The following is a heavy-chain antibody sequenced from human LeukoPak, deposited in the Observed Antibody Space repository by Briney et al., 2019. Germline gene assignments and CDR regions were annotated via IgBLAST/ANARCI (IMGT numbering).Heavy chain of an antibody. V-gene: IGHV4-38-2*01. J-gene: IGHJ4*02. CDR2: IYHSGST. D-gene: IGHD6-19*01. Sequence: SETLSLTCAVSGYSISSGYYWGWIRQPPGKGLEWIGSIYHSGSTYYNPSLKSRVTISVDTSKNQFSLKLSSVTAADTAVYYCARREWLRYFDYWGQGTLVTVSS. CDR3: ARREWLRYFDY. CDR1: GYSISSGYY.